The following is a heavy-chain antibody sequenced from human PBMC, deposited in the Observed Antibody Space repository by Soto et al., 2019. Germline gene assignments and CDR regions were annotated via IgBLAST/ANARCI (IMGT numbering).Heavy chain of an antibody. J-gene: IGHJ4*02. CDR1: GGSISSGDYY. V-gene: IGHV4-30-4*01. CDR2: IYYSGST. D-gene: IGHD2-2*01. CDR3: ARLTLDIVVVRTSYYFDY. Sequence: PSETLSLTCTVSGGSISSGDYYWSWIRQPPGKGLEWIGYIYYSGSTYYNPSLKSRVTISVDTSKNQFSLKLSSVTAADTALYYCARLTLDIVVVRTSYYFDYWGQGTLVTVSS.